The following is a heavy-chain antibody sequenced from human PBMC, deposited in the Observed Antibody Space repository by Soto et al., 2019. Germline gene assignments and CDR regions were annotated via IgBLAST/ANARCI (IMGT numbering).Heavy chain of an antibody. J-gene: IGHJ3*01. D-gene: IGHD3-22*01. CDR3: AKDMFGYDSIGWRAFDV. Sequence: EAQLVESGGGLAQPGRSLRLSCAGSGFRFDDDVMHWVRQAPGKGLEWVAGISWNGDSIGYADSVKGRFTISRDNAKNFLYLQMNSLRAEDTALYYCAKDMFGYDSIGWRAFDVWGQGTMVTVSS. CDR1: GFRFDDDV. CDR2: ISWNGDSI. V-gene: IGHV3-9*01.